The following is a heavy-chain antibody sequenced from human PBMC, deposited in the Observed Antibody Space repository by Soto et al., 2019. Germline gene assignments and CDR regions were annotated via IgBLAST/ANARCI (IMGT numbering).Heavy chain of an antibody. Sequence: PGGSLRLSCAASGFTFSSYGMHWVRQAPGKGLEWVAVISYDGSNKYYADSVKGRFTISRDNSKNTLYLQMKSLRAEDTAVYYCAKDFSPDYDSSGYYLTLHYWGQGNLVTLSS. CDR2: ISYDGSNK. J-gene: IGHJ4*02. D-gene: IGHD3-22*01. CDR1: GFTFSSYG. CDR3: AKDFSPDYDSSGYYLTLHY. V-gene: IGHV3-30*18.